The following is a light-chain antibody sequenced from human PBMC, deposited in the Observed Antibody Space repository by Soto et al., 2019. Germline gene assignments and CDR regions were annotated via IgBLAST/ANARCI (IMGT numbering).Light chain of an antibody. CDR2: EVS. CDR1: SGDVGGYYY. J-gene: IGLJ2*01. V-gene: IGLV2-14*01. CDR3: SSYAGNDRLGV. Sequence: QSALTQPASVSGSPGQSITISCTGTSGDVGGYYYVSWYQQLPGKAPKLMISEVSNRPSGVSNRFSGSKSGNTASLTISGLQAEDEADYYCSSYAGNDRLGVFGGGTKLTVL.